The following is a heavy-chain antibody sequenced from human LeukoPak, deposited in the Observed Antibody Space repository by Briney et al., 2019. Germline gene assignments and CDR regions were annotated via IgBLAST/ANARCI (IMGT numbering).Heavy chain of an antibody. Sequence: SETLSLTCAVYGGSFSGYNWSWIRQPPGKGLEWIAEINHSGSTDYNPSLKSRVTISVDTSKNQFSLKLSSVTAADTAVYYCARGPRSGESDAFDIWGQGTMVTVSS. J-gene: IGHJ3*02. CDR2: INHSGST. D-gene: IGHD3-10*01. V-gene: IGHV4-34*01. CDR1: GGSFSGYN. CDR3: ARGPRSGESDAFDI.